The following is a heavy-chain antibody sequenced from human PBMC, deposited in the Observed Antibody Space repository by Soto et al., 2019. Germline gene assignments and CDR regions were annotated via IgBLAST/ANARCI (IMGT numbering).Heavy chain of an antibody. CDR2: IWYDGSNK. J-gene: IGHJ6*02. Sequence: QVQLVESGGGVVQPGRSLRLSCAASGFTFSSYGMHWVRQAPGKGLEWVAVIWYDGSNKYYADSVKGRFTISRDNSKNTLYLQMNSRRAEDTAVYYCARGRYSYGRYYYYYGMDVWGRGTTVTVSS. V-gene: IGHV3-33*01. CDR1: GFTFSSYG. CDR3: ARGRYSYGRYYYYYGMDV. D-gene: IGHD5-18*01.